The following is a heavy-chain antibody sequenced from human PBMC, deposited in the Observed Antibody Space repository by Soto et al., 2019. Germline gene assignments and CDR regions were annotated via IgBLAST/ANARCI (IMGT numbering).Heavy chain of an antibody. Sequence: ASVKVSGNGSGYTCTSYGMHWVHQAPGQRLEWMGWINAGNGNTKYSQKFQGRVTITRDTSASTAYMELSSLRSEDTAVYYCARAPDDCSSTSCRYYYYYGMDVWGQGTTVTVSS. CDR3: ARAPDDCSSTSCRYYYYYGMDV. D-gene: IGHD2-2*01. J-gene: IGHJ6*02. V-gene: IGHV1-3*01. CDR1: GYTCTSYG. CDR2: INAGNGNT.